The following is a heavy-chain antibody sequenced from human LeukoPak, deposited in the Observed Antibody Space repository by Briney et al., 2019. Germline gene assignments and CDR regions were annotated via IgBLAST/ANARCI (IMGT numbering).Heavy chain of an antibody. D-gene: IGHD5-12*01. CDR3: AKEPGSTGAYDT. V-gene: IGHV3-30*02. CDR2: IRYDGICK. J-gene: IGHJ4*02. Sequence: GESLRLSCAASGFTLSDCSMHWVRLAPGKGLEWVAFIRYDGICKSYVDSVKGRFTVSRDNSKNTLFLQMNSLRTEDTAVYYCAKEPGSTGAYDTWGQGTLVTVSS. CDR1: GFTLSDCS.